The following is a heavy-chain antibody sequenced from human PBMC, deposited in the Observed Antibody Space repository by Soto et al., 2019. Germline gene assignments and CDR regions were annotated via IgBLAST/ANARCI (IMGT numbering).Heavy chain of an antibody. CDR3: ARIPLYDSSGYYLDYYGMDV. D-gene: IGHD3-22*01. V-gene: IGHV3-33*01. Sequence: QVQLVESGGGVVQPGRSLRLSCAASGFTFSSYGMHWVRQAPGKGLEWAAVIWYDGGNKYYADSVKGRFTISRDNSKNTLYLQMNSLRAEDTAVYYCARIPLYDSSGYYLDYYGMDVWGQGTTVTVSS. J-gene: IGHJ6*02. CDR2: IWYDGGNK. CDR1: GFTFSSYG.